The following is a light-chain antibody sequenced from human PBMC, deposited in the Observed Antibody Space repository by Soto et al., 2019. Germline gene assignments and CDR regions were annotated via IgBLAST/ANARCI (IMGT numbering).Light chain of an antibody. V-gene: IGLV2-14*01. CDR2: NVS. CDR3: TSSTSGSLYV. Sequence: QSALTQAASVSGSPGQSITISCTGTSSDVGGYNYVSSYQQFPGKVPKLLIYNVSNRPSGVSNRFSGSKSGNTASLTISGLQAEDEADYFCTSSTSGSLYVFGTGTKVTVL. J-gene: IGLJ1*01. CDR1: SSDVGGYNY.